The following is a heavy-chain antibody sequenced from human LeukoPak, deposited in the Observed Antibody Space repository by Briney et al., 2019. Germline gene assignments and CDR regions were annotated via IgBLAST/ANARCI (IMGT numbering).Heavy chain of an antibody. Sequence: GRSLRLSCAASGFTFDDYAMHWVRQALGKGLEWVSGISWNSGSIGYADSVKGRFTISRDNSKNTLYLQMNSLRAEDTAVYYCAKNKRAYCSGGSCLYFDYWGQGTLVTVSS. CDR2: ISWNSGSI. V-gene: IGHV3-9*01. D-gene: IGHD2-15*01. CDR3: AKNKRAYCSGGSCLYFDY. CDR1: GFTFDDYA. J-gene: IGHJ4*02.